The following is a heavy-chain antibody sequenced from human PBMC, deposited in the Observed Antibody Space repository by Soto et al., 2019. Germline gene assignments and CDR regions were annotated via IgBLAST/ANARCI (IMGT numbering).Heavy chain of an antibody. CDR2: IKSKTDGGTT. Sequence: GGSLRLSCAASGFTFSNAWMSWVRQAPGKGLEWVGRIKSKTDGGTTDYAAPVKGRFTISRDDSKNTLYLQMNSLKTEDTAVYYCTARRIDYYDSSGYPSYFDYWGQGTLVTVSS. V-gene: IGHV3-15*01. CDR1: GFTFSNAW. J-gene: IGHJ4*02. CDR3: TARRIDYYDSSGYPSYFDY. D-gene: IGHD3-22*01.